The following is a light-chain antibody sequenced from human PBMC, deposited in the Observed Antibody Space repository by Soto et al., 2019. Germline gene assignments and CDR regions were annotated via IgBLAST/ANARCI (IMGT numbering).Light chain of an antibody. CDR3: QQYNSYPYT. V-gene: IGKV1-5*01. CDR2: DAS. Sequence: DIQMTQSPSTLSASVGDRVTITCRASQSISSWLAWYQQKPGKAPKLLIYDASSLESGVPSRFSGSGPGTEFTLTISSLQPDDFATYYGQQYNSYPYTFGQGTKLEIK. J-gene: IGKJ2*01. CDR1: QSISSW.